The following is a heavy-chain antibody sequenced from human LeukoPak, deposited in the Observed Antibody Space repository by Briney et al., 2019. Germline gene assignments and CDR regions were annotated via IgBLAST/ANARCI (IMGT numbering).Heavy chain of an antibody. J-gene: IGHJ3*01. D-gene: IGHD2-2*02. V-gene: IGHV3-33*08. CDR3: ARMYCSSTSCYTDAFDV. Sequence: GGSLRLSCAASGFTFSSYGMHWVRQAPGKGLEWVAVIWYDGSNKNYADSVKGRFTISRDNGKNSLFLQMNSLRAEDTAVYYCARMYCSSTSCYTDAFDVWGQGTMVTVSS. CDR1: GFTFSSYG. CDR2: IWYDGSNK.